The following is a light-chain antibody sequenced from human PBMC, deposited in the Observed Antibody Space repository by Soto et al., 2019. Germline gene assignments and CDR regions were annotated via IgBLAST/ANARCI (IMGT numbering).Light chain of an antibody. V-gene: IGLV2-8*01. J-gene: IGLJ1*01. CDR3: ISSADTAYV. CDR1: SSDVGGYNY. Sequence: QSALTQPPSASGSPGQSVTISCTGTSSDVGGYNYVSWYQQHPGKAPKLMIYEVTKRPSGVPDRFSGSKSGNTASLTVSGLQAEDEADYYCISSADTAYVFGTGTEGTVL. CDR2: EVT.